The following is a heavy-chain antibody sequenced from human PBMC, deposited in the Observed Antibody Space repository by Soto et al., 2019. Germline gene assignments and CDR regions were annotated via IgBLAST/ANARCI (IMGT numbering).Heavy chain of an antibody. CDR1: GFSLTSSDMG. J-gene: IGHJ4*02. Sequence: QITLKESGPTLVRPAQTLTLTCAFSGFSLTSSDMGVAWIRQPPGKALEWLALIYCDDDKRYSPSLKDRLAISKDTSRNQVVLTITNVDPVDTATCFCAHAGDYDLLTFDHWGPGTLVTVSS. D-gene: IGHD4-17*01. V-gene: IGHV2-5*02. CDR3: AHAGDYDLLTFDH. CDR2: IYCDDDK.